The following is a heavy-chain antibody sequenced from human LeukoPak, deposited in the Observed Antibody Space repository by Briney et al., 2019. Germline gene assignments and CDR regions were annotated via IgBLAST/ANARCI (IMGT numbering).Heavy chain of an antibody. V-gene: IGHV4-59*01. Sequence: SETLSLTCTVSGGSISSYYWSWIRQPPGKGLEWIGYIYYSGSTNYNPSLKSRVTISVDTSKNQFSLKLSSVTAADTAVYYCARGGSYAQYYFDYWGQGTLVTISS. CDR3: ARGGSYAQYYFDY. CDR1: GGSISSYY. J-gene: IGHJ4*02. D-gene: IGHD1-26*01. CDR2: IYYSGST.